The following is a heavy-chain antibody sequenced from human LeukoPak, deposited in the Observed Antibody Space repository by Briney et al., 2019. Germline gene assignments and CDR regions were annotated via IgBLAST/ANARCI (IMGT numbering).Heavy chain of an antibody. CDR3: ARDRVVGLGIDNAFDI. D-gene: IGHD2-15*01. CDR1: GGTFSSYA. V-gene: IGHV1-69*01. CDR2: IIPIFGTA. Sequence: ASVKVSCKASGGTFSSYAISWVRQAPGQGLEWMGGIIPIFGTANYAQKFQGRVTITADESTSTAYMELSSLRSEDTAVYYCARDRVVGLGIDNAFDIWGHGTMVTVSS. J-gene: IGHJ3*02.